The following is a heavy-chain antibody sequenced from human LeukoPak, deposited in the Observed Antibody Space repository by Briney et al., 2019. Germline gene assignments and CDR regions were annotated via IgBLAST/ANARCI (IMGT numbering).Heavy chain of an antibody. J-gene: IGHJ4*02. CDR2: ISGSGDGT. Sequence: PGGSLRLSCAASGFTFSNYAMSWVRQAPGKGLEWVSAISGSGDGTYSADSVKGRFTISRDNSKNTLYLQMNSLRAEDTAVYYCAKPFYSGYDSRFDYWGQGTLVTVSS. CDR3: AKPFYSGYDSRFDY. D-gene: IGHD5-12*01. CDR1: GFTFSNYA. V-gene: IGHV3-23*01.